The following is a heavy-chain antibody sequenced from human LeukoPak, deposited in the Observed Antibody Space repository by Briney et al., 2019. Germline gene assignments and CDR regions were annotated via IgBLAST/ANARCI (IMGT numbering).Heavy chain of an antibody. CDR1: GFTFSDYY. V-gene: IGHV3-11*04. CDR2: ISSSGSTI. Sequence: GGSLRLSCAASGFTFSDYYMSWIRQAPGKGLEWVSYISSSGSTIYYADSVKGRFTISRDNAKNSLYLQMNSLRAEDTAVYYCARAYYGATMSYYYGMDVWGQGTTVTVSS. J-gene: IGHJ6*02. D-gene: IGHD4-17*01. CDR3: ARAYYGATMSYYYGMDV.